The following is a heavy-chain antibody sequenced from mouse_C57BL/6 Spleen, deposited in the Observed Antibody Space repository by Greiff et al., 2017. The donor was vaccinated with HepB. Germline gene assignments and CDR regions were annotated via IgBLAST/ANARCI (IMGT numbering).Heavy chain of an antibody. CDR3: ARGHDYDGSSWFAY. CDR2: IDPSDSYT. D-gene: IGHD2-4*01. J-gene: IGHJ3*01. Sequence: QVQLKQPGAELVMPGASVKLSCKASGYTFTSYWMHWVKQRPGQGLEWIGEIDPSDSYTNYNQKFKGKSTLTVDKSSITAYMQLSSLTSEDSAVYYCARGHDYDGSSWFAYWGQGTLVTVSA. V-gene: IGHV1-69*01. CDR1: GYTFTSYW.